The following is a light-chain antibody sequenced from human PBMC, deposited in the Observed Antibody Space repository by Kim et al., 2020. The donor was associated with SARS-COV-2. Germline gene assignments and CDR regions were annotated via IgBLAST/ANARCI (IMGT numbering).Light chain of an antibody. CDR1: RSVSSD. CDR3: QQNNNWPPLT. J-gene: IGKJ4*01. V-gene: IGKV3-15*01. Sequence: SPGESGPHSCRASRSVSSDLAWYQQKPGQAPRLLIYDASTRATGIPARFSGSGSGTEFTLTISSLRSEDIAVYFCQQNNNWPPLTFGGGTKVEIK. CDR2: DAS.